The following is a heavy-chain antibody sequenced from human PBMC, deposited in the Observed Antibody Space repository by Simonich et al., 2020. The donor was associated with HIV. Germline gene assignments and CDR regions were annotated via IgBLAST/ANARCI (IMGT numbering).Heavy chain of an antibody. Sequence: QVQLVESGGGVVQPGRSLSLSCAASGFTFSRYAMHWVRQAPGKGLEWVAVISYDGSNKYYADSVKGRFTISRDNSKNTLYLQMNSLRAEDTAVYYCASGGSISSVWADDYWGQGTLVTVSS. CDR2: ISYDGSNK. J-gene: IGHJ4*02. D-gene: IGHD3-16*01. V-gene: IGHV3-30*07. CDR1: GFTFSRYA. CDR3: ASGGSISSVWADDY.